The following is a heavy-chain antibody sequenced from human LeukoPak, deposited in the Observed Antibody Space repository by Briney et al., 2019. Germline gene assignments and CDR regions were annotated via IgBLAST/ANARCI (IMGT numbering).Heavy chain of an antibody. CDR3: TRYIDS. J-gene: IGHJ4*02. V-gene: IGHV3-74*03. CDR2: FNSDGSST. D-gene: IGHD5-12*01. Sequence: PGGFLRLSCAASGFTFSSYWMDWVRRAPGKGLVWVSRFNSDGSSTKYTDSVKGRFPISRDNAKTTVFLQMNILRAEDTAVYYCTRYIDSWGQGTLVTVSS. CDR1: GFTFSSYW.